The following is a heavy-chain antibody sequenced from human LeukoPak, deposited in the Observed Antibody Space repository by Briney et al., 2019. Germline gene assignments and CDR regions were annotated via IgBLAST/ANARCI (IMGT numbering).Heavy chain of an antibody. Sequence: GASVKVCCKASGYTFTGYFMHWVRQAPGQGLEWMGWINPHSGGTDNAQNFQGRVTMTRDTSINTAYMELTRMTSDDTAVYFCARGGGTSGPELDYWGQGTLVTVSS. D-gene: IGHD3-3*01. V-gene: IGHV1-2*02. J-gene: IGHJ4*02. CDR2: INPHSGGT. CDR1: GYTFTGYF. CDR3: ARGGGTSGPELDY.